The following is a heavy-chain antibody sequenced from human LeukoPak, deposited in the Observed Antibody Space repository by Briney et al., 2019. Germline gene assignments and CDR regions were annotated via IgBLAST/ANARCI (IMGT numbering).Heavy chain of an antibody. CDR1: GGSISNSSYY. CDR2: IYYSGST. D-gene: IGHD3-9*01. Sequence: SETLSLTCTVSGGSISNSSYYRGWIRQPPGKGLEWIGAIYYSGSTYFDPSLKSRVTMSVDTSKNQFSLKLSSVTATDTAVYFCARQYYDILTGYPYYFDYWGQGTLVTVSS. J-gene: IGHJ4*02. V-gene: IGHV4-39*01. CDR3: ARQYYDILTGYPYYFDY.